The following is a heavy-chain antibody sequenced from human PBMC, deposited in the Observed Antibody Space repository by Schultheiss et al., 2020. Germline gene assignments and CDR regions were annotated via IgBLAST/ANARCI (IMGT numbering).Heavy chain of an antibody. D-gene: IGHD4/OR15-4a*01. J-gene: IGHJ4*02. CDR1: GGSFSGYF. CDR3: ARVRAGAYSANFDY. V-gene: IGHV4-34*01. CDR2: INHSGST. Sequence: SETLSLTCASYGGSFSGYFWSWIRQPPGKGLEWIGEINHSGSTNYNPSLKSRVTISVDTSKNQFSLKLSSVTAADTAVYYCARVRAGAYSANFDYWGQGTLVTVSS.